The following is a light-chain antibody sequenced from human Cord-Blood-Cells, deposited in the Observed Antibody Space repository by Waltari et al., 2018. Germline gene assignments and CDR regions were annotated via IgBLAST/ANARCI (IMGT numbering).Light chain of an antibody. V-gene: IGLV2-11*01. CDR2: DVS. CDR1: XXXVGXXXY. CDR3: CSYXGSYTVV. J-gene: IGLJ2*01. Sequence: QSXLTQPRSVSGXXGQXXXISCTGTXXXVGXXXYVXRYQHHPGKAPRLMIYDVSKRPSXXPXRFSGSKXGNTASLXXSGXXAEDXADYYXCSYXGSYTVVFGGXTKLXXX.